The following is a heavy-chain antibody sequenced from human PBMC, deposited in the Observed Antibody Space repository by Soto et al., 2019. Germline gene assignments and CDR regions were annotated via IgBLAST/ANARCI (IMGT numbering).Heavy chain of an antibody. J-gene: IGHJ5*02. D-gene: IGHD2-2*01. CDR2: ISSSGSTI. CDR1: GFTFSSYE. CDR3: ARLGYCSSTSCADP. Sequence: EVQLVESGGGLVQPGGSLRLSCAASGFTFSSYEMNWVRQAPGKGLEWVSYISSSGSTIYYADSVKGRFTISRDNAKNSLYLQMNSLRAEDTAVYYCARLGYCSSTSCADPWGQGTLVTVSS. V-gene: IGHV3-48*03.